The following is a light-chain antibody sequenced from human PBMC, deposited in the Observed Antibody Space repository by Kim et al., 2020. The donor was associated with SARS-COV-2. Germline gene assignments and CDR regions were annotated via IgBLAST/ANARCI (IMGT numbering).Light chain of an antibody. V-gene: IGKV3-11*01. CDR2: DAS. CDR1: QSISSY. CDR3: QQRSNWPIT. J-gene: IGKJ5*01. Sequence: LSPGERATLSCRASQSISSYLAWYQQKPGQAPRLLIYDASNRATGIPARFSGSGSGTDFTLTVSSLEPEDFAVYYCQQRSNWPITFGQGTRLEIK.